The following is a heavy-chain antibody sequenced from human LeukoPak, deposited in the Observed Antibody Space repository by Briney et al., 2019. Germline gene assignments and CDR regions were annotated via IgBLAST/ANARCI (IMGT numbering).Heavy chain of an antibody. Sequence: PSETLSLTCTVSGGSISSYYWSWIRQPPGKGLEWIGYVYYSGISNYNPSLKSRVTLSVDTSKNQFSLKLNSVTAADTAVYYCARDLGFCSSTSCYPWFDPWGQGTLVIVSS. V-gene: IGHV4-59*01. CDR3: ARDLGFCSSTSCYPWFDP. J-gene: IGHJ5*02. CDR1: GGSISSYY. D-gene: IGHD2-2*01. CDR2: VYYSGIS.